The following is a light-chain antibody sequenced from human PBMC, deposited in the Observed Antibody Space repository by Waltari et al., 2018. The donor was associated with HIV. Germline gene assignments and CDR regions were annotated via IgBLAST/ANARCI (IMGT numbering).Light chain of an antibody. V-gene: IGLV1-40*01. J-gene: IGLJ3*02. CDR2: GNR. CDR3: QAYDSSLSAVM. CDR1: SSNIGAGYD. Sequence: QSLLTQPPSVSGAPGQRVTMSCTGSSSNIGAGYDVHWYQQLPGTAPRLPIFGNRNRPSGVPDRFSGSKSGTSASLAITGLQAEDEADYYCQAYDSSLSAVMFGGGTKLTVL.